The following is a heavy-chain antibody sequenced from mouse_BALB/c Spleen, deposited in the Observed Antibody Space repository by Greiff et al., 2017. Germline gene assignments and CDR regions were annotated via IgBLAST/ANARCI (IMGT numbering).Heavy chain of an antibody. D-gene: IGHD2-10*02. J-gene: IGHJ4*01. CDR2: ISYSGST. CDR1: GYSITSDYA. V-gene: IGHV3-2*02. Sequence: VQLKESGPGLVKPSQSLSLTCTVTGYSITSDYAWNWIRQFPGNKLEWMGYISYSGSTSYNPSLKSRISITRDTSKNQFFLQLNSVTTEDTATYYCASYGNYDADYWGQGTSVTVSS. CDR3: ASYGNYDADY.